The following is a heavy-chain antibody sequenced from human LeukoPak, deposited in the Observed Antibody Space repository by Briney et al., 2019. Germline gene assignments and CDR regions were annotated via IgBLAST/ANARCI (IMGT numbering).Heavy chain of an antibody. D-gene: IGHD3-10*01. CDR3: ARDTLLWFGDSSDAFDI. Sequence: ASVKVSCTASGYTFTGYYMHWVRQAPGQGLEWMGWINPNSGGTNYAQKFQGRVTMTRDTSISTAYMELSRLRSEDTAVYYCARDTLLWFGDSSDAFDIWGQGTMVTVSS. J-gene: IGHJ3*02. CDR1: GYTFTGYY. CDR2: INPNSGGT. V-gene: IGHV1-2*02.